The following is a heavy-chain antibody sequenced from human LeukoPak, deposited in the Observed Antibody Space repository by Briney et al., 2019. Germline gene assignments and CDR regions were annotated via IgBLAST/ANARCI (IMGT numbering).Heavy chain of an antibody. D-gene: IGHD3-22*01. CDR1: GFTFTGYV. CDR2: ISGSGGST. CDR3: AKNYYDSSGYFYFFEY. J-gene: IGHJ4*02. Sequence: GGSLRLSCAVSGFTFTGYVMSWVRQAPGKGLEWVSGISGSGGSTNYADSVKGRFTISRDNSKNTLYLQMNSLRVEDTAAYYCAKNYYDSSGYFYFFEYWGQGTLVSVSS. V-gene: IGHV3-23*01.